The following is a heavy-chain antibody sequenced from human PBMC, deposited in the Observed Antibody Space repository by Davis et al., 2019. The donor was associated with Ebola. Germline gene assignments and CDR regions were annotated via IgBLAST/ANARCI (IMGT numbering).Heavy chain of an antibody. CDR1: GGSISSYY. V-gene: IGHV4-59*01. CDR2: IYYSGST. Sequence: SETLSLTCTVSGGSISSYYWSWIRQPPGKGLEWIGYIYYSGSTNYNPSLKSRVTISVDTSKNQFSLKLSSVTAADTAVYYCARVGYYYDSSGYHAGGMDVWGKGTTVTVSS. J-gene: IGHJ6*04. CDR3: ARVGYYYDSSGYHAGGMDV. D-gene: IGHD3-22*01.